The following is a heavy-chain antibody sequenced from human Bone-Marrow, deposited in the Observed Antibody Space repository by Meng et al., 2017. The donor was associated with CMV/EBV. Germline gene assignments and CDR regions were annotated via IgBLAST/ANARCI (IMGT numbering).Heavy chain of an antibody. CDR2: INPSGGST. V-gene: IGHV1-46*01. CDR1: GGTFSSYA. D-gene: IGHD2-2*01. CDR3: ARGVGLNSQYQLLEPI. Sequence: ASVKVSCKASGGTFSSYAISWVRQAPGQGLEWMGIINPSGGSTSYAQKFQGRVTMTRDTSTSTVYMELSSLRSEDTAVYYCARGVGLNSQYQLLEPIWGQGTMATVSS. J-gene: IGHJ3*02.